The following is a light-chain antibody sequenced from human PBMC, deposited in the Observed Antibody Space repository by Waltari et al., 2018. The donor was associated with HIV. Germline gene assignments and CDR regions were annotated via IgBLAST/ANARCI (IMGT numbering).Light chain of an antibody. V-gene: IGLV1-47*01. CDR2: RNN. J-gene: IGLJ1*01. CDR3: AAWDVSLRGAYV. CDR1: RSDIGCNY. Sequence: QSVLTQPPSASGTPGQRVTISCSGARSDIGCNYVYWYQQLPGTAPKLLIYRNNQRPSGVPDRFSASKSGTSASLAISGLRFEDEADYYCAAWDVSLRGAYVFGTGTKVAVL.